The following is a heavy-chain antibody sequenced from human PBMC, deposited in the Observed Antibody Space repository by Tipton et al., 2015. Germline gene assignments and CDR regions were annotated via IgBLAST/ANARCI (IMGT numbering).Heavy chain of an antibody. V-gene: IGHV4-39*01. CDR2: INYSGRT. CDR1: GGSITSSYYY. CDR3: AGYYHDAFEI. D-gene: IGHD4-17*01. Sequence: TLSLTCTVPGGSITSSYYYWGWIRQPPGKGLEWFGIINYSGRTYYNPSLKGRVTISGDTSKKQLSLNLTSVTAADTAVYYCAGYYHDAFEIWGQGIMVTVSS. J-gene: IGHJ3*02.